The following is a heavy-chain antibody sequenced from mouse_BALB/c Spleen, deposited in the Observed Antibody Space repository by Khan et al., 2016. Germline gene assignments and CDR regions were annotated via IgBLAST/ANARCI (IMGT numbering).Heavy chain of an antibody. V-gene: IGHV2-9*02. D-gene: IGHD2-1*01. CDR2: IWAGGST. J-gene: IGHJ3*01. CDR1: GFSLTSYG. CDR3: ASYGNYAY. Sequence: QVRLQQSGPGLVAPSQRLSITCTVSGFSLTSYGVHWVRQPPGKGLEWLGVIWAGGSTNYNSALLSRLRIRKDNSKSQVFLNMNSIQTDDTARYYCASYGNYAYWGQGTLVTVSA.